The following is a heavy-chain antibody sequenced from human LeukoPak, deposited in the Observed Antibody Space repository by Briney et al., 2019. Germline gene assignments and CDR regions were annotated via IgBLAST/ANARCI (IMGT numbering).Heavy chain of an antibody. D-gene: IGHD2-8*02. V-gene: IGHV4-4*07. CDR1: GGSISSYY. CDR3: ARDARHRTALVFYYYYGMDV. CDR2: IYTSGST. Sequence: SETLSLTCTVSGGSISSYYWSWIRQPAGKGLEWIGRIYTSGSTNYNPSLKSRVTMSVDTSKNQFSLKLSSVTAADTAVYYCARDARHRTALVFYYYYGMDVWGQGTTVTVSS. J-gene: IGHJ6*02.